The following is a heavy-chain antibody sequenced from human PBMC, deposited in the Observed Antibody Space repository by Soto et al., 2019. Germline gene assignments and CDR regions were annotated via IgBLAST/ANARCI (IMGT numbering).Heavy chain of an antibody. CDR3: ARGRYGDY. V-gene: IGHV1-18*01. CDR1: GYDFTTYG. Sequence: QVHLVQSGAEVKKSGASVKVSCKGSGYDFTTYGITWVRQAPGQGLEWMAWISAHNGNTDYAQKVQGRVTVTRDTSTRTAYMELRSLRSDDTAVYYCARGRYGDYWGQGALVTVSS. CDR2: ISAHNGNT. J-gene: IGHJ4*02. D-gene: IGHD1-1*01.